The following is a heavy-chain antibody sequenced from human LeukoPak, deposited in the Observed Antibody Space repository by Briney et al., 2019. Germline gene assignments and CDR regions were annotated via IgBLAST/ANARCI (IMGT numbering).Heavy chain of an antibody. CDR2: ISASGSNT. J-gene: IGHJ4*02. CDR3: AKDSVRSGGWFYFDN. CDR1: GFTFSSLD. D-gene: IGHD6-19*01. Sequence: GGSLRLSCAASGFTFSSLDMALVRQAPGKGLEWASGISASGSNTFYADSVKGRFTISRDNSKNTLYLQMSSLRVEDTAIYYCAKDSVRSGGWFYFDNWGQGTLVSVSS. V-gene: IGHV3-23*01.